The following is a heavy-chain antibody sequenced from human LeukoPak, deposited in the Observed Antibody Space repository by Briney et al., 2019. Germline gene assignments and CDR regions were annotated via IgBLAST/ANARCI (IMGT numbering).Heavy chain of an antibody. V-gene: IGHV4-4*02. CDR2: IYHSGST. CDR3: ARDLGCSGGSCYPFDY. CDR1: GXSISSSNG. Sequence: SGTLSLTCAVSGXSISSSNGWSWVRQPPGKGLEWIGEIYHSGSTNYNPSLKSRVTISVDTSKNQFSLKLSSVTAADTAVYYCARDLGCSGGSCYPFDYWGQGTLVTVSS. D-gene: IGHD2-15*01. J-gene: IGHJ4*02.